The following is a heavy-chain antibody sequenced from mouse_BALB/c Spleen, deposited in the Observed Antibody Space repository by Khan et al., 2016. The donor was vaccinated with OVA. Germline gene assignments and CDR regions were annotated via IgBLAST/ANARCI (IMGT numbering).Heavy chain of an antibody. CDR3: TRLCYYYDSEGFAY. D-gene: IGHD1-1*01. Sequence: EVELVESGGDLVKPGGSLKLSCAASGFTFSTYGMSWVRQAPDKRLEWVATVSTGGSYTYYPDSVQGRFTISRDNAKNTLYLQMSGLRSEDTAMFYCTRLCYYYDSEGFAYWGQGTLVTVSA. V-gene: IGHV5-6*01. CDR2: VSTGGSYT. J-gene: IGHJ3*01. CDR1: GFTFSTYG.